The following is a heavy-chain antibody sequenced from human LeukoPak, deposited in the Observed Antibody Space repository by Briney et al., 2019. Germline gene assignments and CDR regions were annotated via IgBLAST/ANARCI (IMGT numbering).Heavy chain of an antibody. D-gene: IGHD2-15*01. CDR2: IRSRGDGGTT. CDR1: GFTFSSYW. V-gene: IGHV3-15*07. Sequence: GGSLRLSCAASGFTFSSYWMNWARQAPGKGLEWVGRIRSRGDGGTTDFAAPVKGRFTISRDDSKNTLYLQMNSLTSEDTAVYYCTQGSGQYFDYWGQGTLVTVSS. J-gene: IGHJ4*02. CDR3: TQGSGQYFDY.